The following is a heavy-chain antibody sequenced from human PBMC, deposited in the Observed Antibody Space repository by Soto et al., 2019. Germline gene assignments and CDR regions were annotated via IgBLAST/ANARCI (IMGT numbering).Heavy chain of an antibody. Sequence: QVQLVQSGAEVKKPGSSVKVSCKASGGTFSKYAITWVRQAPGQGLEWMGGIIPIYGTTNFAQKIHGRVTISADESTSTAYMELSSLRSDDTAVYYCARAHPLGDLFLFFDIWGQGTMVTVSS. CDR1: GGTFSKYA. V-gene: IGHV1-69*01. J-gene: IGHJ3*02. CDR3: ARAHPLGDLFLFFDI. CDR2: IIPIYGTT. D-gene: IGHD3-16*01.